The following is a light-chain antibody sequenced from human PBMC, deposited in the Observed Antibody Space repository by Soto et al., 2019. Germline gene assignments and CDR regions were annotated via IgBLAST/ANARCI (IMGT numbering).Light chain of an antibody. Sequence: QLVLTQPPSASGTPGQRVTISCSGSSSNIGSNTVNWYQQLPGTAPKLLIYSNNQRPSGVPDRFSGSKSGTSASLAISGLQAEDEADYYCAAWDDSLNGPVFGGGTPLTVL. CDR1: SSNIGSNT. CDR3: AAWDDSLNGPV. J-gene: IGLJ7*01. V-gene: IGLV1-44*01. CDR2: SNN.